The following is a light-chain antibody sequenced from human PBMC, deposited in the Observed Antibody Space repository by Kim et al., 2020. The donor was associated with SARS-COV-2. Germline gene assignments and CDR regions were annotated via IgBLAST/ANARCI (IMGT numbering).Light chain of an antibody. CDR3: SSYAGSNNFVV. V-gene: IGLV2-8*01. J-gene: IGLJ2*01. CDR2: EVS. CDR1: SSDIGGYNY. Sequence: QSETITCTGTSSDIGGYNYVSWYQQHPGKVPKLMIYEVSKRPSGVPDRFSGSKSDNTASLTVSGLQAEDEADYYCSSYAGSNNFVVFGGGTQLTVL.